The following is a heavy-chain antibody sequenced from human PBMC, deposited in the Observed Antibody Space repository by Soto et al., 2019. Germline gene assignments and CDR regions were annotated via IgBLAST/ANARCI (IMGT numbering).Heavy chain of an antibody. J-gene: IGHJ6*02. D-gene: IGHD2-2*01. CDR2: ISYDGNTE. CDR3: ARDGDSSKSWGMDV. V-gene: IGHV3-30-3*01. Sequence: QVQLVESGGGVVQPGRSLRLSCGASGFIFRNYAMHWVRQAPGKGLEWVTVISYDGNTEYYADSVKGRFTISRDNSKNTLYLQMNSLRPEDTAVYYCARDGDSSKSWGMDVWGQGTTVTVSS. CDR1: GFIFRNYA.